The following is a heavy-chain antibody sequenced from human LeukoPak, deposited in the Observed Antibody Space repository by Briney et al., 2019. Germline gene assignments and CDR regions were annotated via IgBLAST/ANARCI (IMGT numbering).Heavy chain of an antibody. D-gene: IGHD3-10*01. Sequence: QTGGSLRLSCAASGFTFSSYEMNWVRQAPGKGLEWVSYISSSGSTIYYADSVKGRFTISRDNSKNTLYLQMNSLRAEDTAVYYCAKDFIWFGEDRQYYFDYWGQGTLVTVSS. CDR1: GFTFSSYE. CDR2: ISSSGSTI. J-gene: IGHJ4*02. V-gene: IGHV3-48*03. CDR3: AKDFIWFGEDRQYYFDY.